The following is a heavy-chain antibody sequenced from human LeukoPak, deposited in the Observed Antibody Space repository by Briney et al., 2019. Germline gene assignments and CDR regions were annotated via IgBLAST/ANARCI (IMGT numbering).Heavy chain of an antibody. CDR3: ARDRDSNYGYYYYYMDV. CDR1: GFTFSSYA. CDR2: ISYDGSNK. V-gene: IGHV3-30*04. D-gene: IGHD4-11*01. J-gene: IGHJ6*03. Sequence: PGGSLRLSCAASGFTFSSYAMHWVRQAPGKGLEWVAVISYDGSNKYYADSVKGRFTISRDNSKNTLYLQMNSLRAEDTAVYYCARDRDSNYGYYYYYMDVWGKGTTVTVSS.